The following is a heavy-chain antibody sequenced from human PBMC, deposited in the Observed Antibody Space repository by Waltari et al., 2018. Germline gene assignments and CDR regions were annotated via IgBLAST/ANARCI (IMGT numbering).Heavy chain of an antibody. J-gene: IGHJ4*02. Sequence: QVRLQESGPGLVKPSETLSLTCGVSGYSFSSGYSWGWIRQPPGKGLEWIGSIYHTGSTYYNPSLKSRVTISVDTSKNHFSLKLSSMTAADTAVYYCASSFGGGILTGYYIFWGQGTLVTVSS. V-gene: IGHV4-38-2*01. CDR2: IYHTGST. CDR1: GYSFSSGYS. CDR3: ASSFGGGILTGYYIF. D-gene: IGHD3-9*01.